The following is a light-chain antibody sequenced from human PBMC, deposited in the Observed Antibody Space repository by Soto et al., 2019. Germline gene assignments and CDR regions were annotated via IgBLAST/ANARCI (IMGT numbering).Light chain of an antibody. CDR1: SSDVGGYNY. V-gene: IGLV2-8*01. J-gene: IGLJ1*01. Sequence: QSALTQPPSVSGSPGQSVTISCTGTSSDVGGYNYVSWYQQHPGKAPKLMIYEVTKWPSGVPDRFSGSKSGDTASLTVSGLQAEDEADNYCSSYAGSDNVFGTGTKLTVL. CDR2: EVT. CDR3: SSYAGSDNV.